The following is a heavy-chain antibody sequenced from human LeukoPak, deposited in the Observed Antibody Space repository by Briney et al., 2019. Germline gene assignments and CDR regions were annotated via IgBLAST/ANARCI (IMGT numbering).Heavy chain of an antibody. V-gene: IGHV1-18*01. CDR3: ARDTSPDDAFDI. J-gene: IGHJ3*02. Sequence: EASVKVSCKASGYTLTSYGISWVRQAPGQGLEWMGWISAYNGNTNYAQKLQGRVTMTTDTSTSTAYMELRSLRSDDTAVYYCARDTSPDDAFDIWGQGTMVTVSS. CDR2: ISAYNGNT. CDR1: GYTLTSYG.